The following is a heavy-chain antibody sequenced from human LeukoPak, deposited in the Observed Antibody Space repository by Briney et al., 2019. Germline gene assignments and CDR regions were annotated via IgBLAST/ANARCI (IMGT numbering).Heavy chain of an antibody. J-gene: IGHJ4*02. Sequence: GGSLRLSCAASGLTLSTYAMSWVRQTPGKGLEWVAATSSSDAGTYHADSVRGRFTISRDNAKNSLYLQMNSLRAEDTAVYYCARMGIQLNFDYWGQGTLVTVSS. CDR3: ARMGIQLNFDY. CDR1: GLTLSTYA. CDR2: TSSSDAGT. V-gene: IGHV3-23*01. D-gene: IGHD5-18*01.